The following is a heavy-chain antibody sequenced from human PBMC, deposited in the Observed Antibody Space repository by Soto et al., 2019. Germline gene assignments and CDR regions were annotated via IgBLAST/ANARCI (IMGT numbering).Heavy chain of an antibody. CDR2: IYSGGST. Sequence: EVQLVESGGGLVQPGGSLRLSCAASGFTVSRSYMSWVRQAPGKGMEWVSVIYSGGSTYDADSVKGRFTISRDNSKNTLYLQMNSLRAEDTAVYYCARSGVNPVGDCTNGVCPNFDYWGQGTQVTVSS. J-gene: IGHJ4*02. V-gene: IGHV3-66*01. CDR3: ARSGVNPVGDCTNGVCPNFDY. D-gene: IGHD2-8*01. CDR1: GFTVSRSY.